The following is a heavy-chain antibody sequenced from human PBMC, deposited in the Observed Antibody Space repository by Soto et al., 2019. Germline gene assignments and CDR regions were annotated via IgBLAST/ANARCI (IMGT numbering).Heavy chain of an antibody. V-gene: IGHV3-49*04. D-gene: IGHD3-22*01. J-gene: IGHJ6*02. CDR2: IRSKAYGGAT. CDR3: TRDYYDTRGYYTMDV. Sequence: GSLRLSCTASGLTFGDHAMSWVRQAPGKGLEWIGFIRSKAYGGATEYAASVKGRFTFSRDDSKSIAYLQMNSLKTEDTAVYYCTRDYYDTRGYYTMDVWGQGTAVTVSS. CDR1: GLTFGDHA.